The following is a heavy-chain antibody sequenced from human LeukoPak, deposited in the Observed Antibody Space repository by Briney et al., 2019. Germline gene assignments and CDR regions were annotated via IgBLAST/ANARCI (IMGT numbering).Heavy chain of an antibody. D-gene: IGHD2-15*01. Sequence: ASVKVSCKASGGTFSSYAISWVRQAPGQGLEWRGRIIPILGIAHYAQKFQGRVTITADKSTSTAYMELSSLRSEDTAVYYCAGGPLAATHGYFGYWGQGTLVTVSS. CDR2: IIPILGIA. CDR1: GGTFSSYA. CDR3: AGGPLAATHGYFGY. J-gene: IGHJ4*02. V-gene: IGHV1-69*04.